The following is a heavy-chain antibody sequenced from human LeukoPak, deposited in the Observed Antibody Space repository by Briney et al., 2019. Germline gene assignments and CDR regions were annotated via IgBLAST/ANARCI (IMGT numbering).Heavy chain of an antibody. CDR2: INPSGGST. J-gene: IGHJ4*02. CDR3: ARDRSPPNWLEPPRVLDY. Sequence: GASVKVSCKASGYTFTSYYMHWVRQAPGQGLEWMGIINPSGGSTSYAQKSQGRVTMTRDTSTSTVYMELSSLRSEDTAVYYCARDRSPPNWLEPPRVLDYWGQGTLVTVSS. CDR1: GYTFTSYY. V-gene: IGHV1-46*01. D-gene: IGHD1-1*01.